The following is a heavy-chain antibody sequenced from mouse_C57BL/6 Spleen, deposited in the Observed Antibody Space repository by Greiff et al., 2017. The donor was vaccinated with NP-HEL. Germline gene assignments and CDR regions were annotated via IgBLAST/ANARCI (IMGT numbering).Heavy chain of an antibody. V-gene: IGHV1-64*01. Sequence: QVQLQQPGAELVKPGASVKLSCKASGYTFTSYWMHWVKQRPGQGLEWIGMIHPNSGSTNYNEKFKSKATLTVDKSSSTAYMQLSSLTSEDSAVYYCARKGYAGGAIDYWGQGTTLTVSS. D-gene: IGHD2-14*01. CDR2: IHPNSGST. CDR3: ARKGYAGGAIDY. CDR1: GYTFTSYW. J-gene: IGHJ2*01.